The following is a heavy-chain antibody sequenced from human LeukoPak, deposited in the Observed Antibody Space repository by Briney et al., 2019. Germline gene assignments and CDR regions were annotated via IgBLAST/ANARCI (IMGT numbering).Heavy chain of an antibody. D-gene: IGHD3-10*01. Sequence: PSETLSLTCTVSGGSISSGDYYWSWICQPPGKGLEWIGYIYYSGNTYYNPSLKSRVTISVDTSKNQFSLKLSSVTAADTAVYYCARGYSGSYYPGFDYWGQGTLVTVSS. CDR1: GGSISSGDYY. CDR2: IYYSGNT. J-gene: IGHJ4*02. CDR3: ARGYSGSYYPGFDY. V-gene: IGHV4-30-4*01.